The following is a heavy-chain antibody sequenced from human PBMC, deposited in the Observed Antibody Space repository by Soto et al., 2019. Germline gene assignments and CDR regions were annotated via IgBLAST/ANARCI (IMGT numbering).Heavy chain of an antibody. D-gene: IGHD1-26*01. CDR3: ARDGGGATFDY. CDR2: IIPLFGTT. J-gene: IGHJ4*02. V-gene: IGHV1-69*12. Sequence: QVQLVQSGAEVRKPGSSVKVSCEASGGTFSSYALNWMRQAPGQGLEWMGGIIPLFGTTTYAEKSQGRVTITADESTRTVFLELSSLTSEDTAVYYCARDGGGATFDYWGQGTLVTVSS. CDR1: GGTFSSYA.